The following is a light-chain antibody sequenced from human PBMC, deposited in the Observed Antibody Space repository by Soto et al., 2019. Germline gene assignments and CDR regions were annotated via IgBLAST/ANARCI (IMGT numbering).Light chain of an antibody. CDR1: QSVSSY. CDR2: DAS. J-gene: IGKJ5*01. CDR3: QQRSNWPPT. Sequence: ELVLTQSPATLSLSPGERATLSCRASQSVSSYLAWYQQKPGQAPRLLIYDASNRATGIPARFSGSGSGTGFTLTISSLEPEDFAVYYCQQRSNWPPTFGQGTRLEIK. V-gene: IGKV3-11*01.